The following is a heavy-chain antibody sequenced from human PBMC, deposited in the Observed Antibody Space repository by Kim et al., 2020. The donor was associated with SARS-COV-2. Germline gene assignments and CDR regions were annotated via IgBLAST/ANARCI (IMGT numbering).Heavy chain of an antibody. D-gene: IGHD3-22*01. Sequence: SGKGRFTHSGDNAKNSLYLQMNSLRADDTAVYYCARDNTGYYDSSGYLDYWGQGTLVTVSS. J-gene: IGHJ4*02. CDR3: ARDNTGYYDSSGYLDY. V-gene: IGHV3-21*01.